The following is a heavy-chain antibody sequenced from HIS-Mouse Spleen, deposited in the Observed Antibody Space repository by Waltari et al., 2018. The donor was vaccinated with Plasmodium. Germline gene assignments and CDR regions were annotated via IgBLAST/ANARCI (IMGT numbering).Heavy chain of an antibody. CDR2: IKQDGSEK. Sequence: EVQLVESGGGLVQPGGSLRLSCAASAFTFSSYWMSWGRQAPGKGLEWVANIKQDGSEKYYVDSVKGRFTISRDNAKNSLYLQMNSLRAEDTAVYYCASSWYWYFDLWGRGTLVTVSS. CDR1: AFTFSSYW. V-gene: IGHV3-7*01. J-gene: IGHJ2*01. CDR3: ASSWYWYFDL. D-gene: IGHD6-13*01.